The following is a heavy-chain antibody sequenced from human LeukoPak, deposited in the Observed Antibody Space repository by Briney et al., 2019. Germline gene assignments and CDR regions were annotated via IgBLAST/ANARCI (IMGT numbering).Heavy chain of an antibody. CDR2: IRGKIYGGTT. CDR1: GFTFGDYI. D-gene: IGHD4-23*01. V-gene: IGHV3-49*03. CDR3: ARGAPRTTVVVY. J-gene: IGHJ4*02. Sequence: GGSLRLSCTASGFTFGDYIISWFRQAPGKGLEWVGFIRGKIYGGTTECAASVEGRFTISRDDSKSIAYLQMNSLKTEDTAVYYCARGAPRTTVVVYWGQGTLVTVSS.